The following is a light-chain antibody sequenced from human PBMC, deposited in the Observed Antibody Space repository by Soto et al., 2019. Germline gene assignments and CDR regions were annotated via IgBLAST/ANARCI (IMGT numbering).Light chain of an antibody. V-gene: IGKV1D-13*01. J-gene: IGKJ4*01. Sequence: AIQLTQSPSSLSASVGDRVTITCRTSQGISTLFAWYQQKPGKAPNLLIYDASSLESGVPSRFIGSGSGADFTLTISSLQPEDFATYYCQQFYDYPLTFGGGTKVEIK. CDR1: QGISTL. CDR3: QQFYDYPLT. CDR2: DAS.